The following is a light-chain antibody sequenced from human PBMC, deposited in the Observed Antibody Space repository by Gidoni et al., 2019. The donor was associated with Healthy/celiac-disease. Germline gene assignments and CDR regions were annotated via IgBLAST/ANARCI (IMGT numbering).Light chain of an antibody. J-gene: IGKJ1*01. CDR3: QQYGSSPRT. CDR2: GAS. CDR1: KSGSSSY. Sequence: ELVLTQSPGTLSLSPGERATLSCRASKSGSSSYLAWYQQKPGQAPRLLIYGASSRATGIPDRFSGSGSGTDFTLTISRLEPEDFAVYYCQQYGSSPRTFGQXTKVEIK. V-gene: IGKV3-20*01.